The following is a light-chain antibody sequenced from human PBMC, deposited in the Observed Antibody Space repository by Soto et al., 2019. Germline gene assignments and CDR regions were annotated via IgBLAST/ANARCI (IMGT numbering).Light chain of an antibody. CDR2: DPS. V-gene: IGKV3-11*01. CDR1: QSVGSF. CDR3: QQRSDWLT. J-gene: IGKJ4*01. Sequence: EIVLTQSPATLSLSPGETATLSCRASQSVGSFLAWYRQKPGQAPRLLIYDPSYRATGIPARFSGSGSGTDFTLTVSSLEPEDCAIYYCQQRSDWLTFGGGTKVESK.